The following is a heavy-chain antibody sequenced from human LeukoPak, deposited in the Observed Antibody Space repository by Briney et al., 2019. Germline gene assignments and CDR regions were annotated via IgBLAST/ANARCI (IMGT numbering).Heavy chain of an antibody. Sequence: ASVKVSCKASGYTFTSYYMHWVRQAPGQGLEWMGIINPSGGSTSYAQKFQGRVTMTRDMSTSTVYMELSSLRSEDTAVYYCARDRIVVVPAAIETAHSEIDYWGQGTLVTVSS. D-gene: IGHD2-2*01. V-gene: IGHV1-46*01. CDR1: GYTFTSYY. CDR3: ARDRIVVVPAAIETAHSEIDY. CDR2: INPSGGST. J-gene: IGHJ4*02.